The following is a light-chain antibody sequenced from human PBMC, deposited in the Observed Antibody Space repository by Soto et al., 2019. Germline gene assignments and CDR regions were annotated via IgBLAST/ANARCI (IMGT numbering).Light chain of an antibody. CDR2: GAS. CDR1: QSVSSN. V-gene: IGKV3-15*01. J-gene: IGKJ5*01. Sequence: EIVMTQSPATLSVSPGERATLSCRASQSVSSNLAWYQQKPGQTPRLLIYGASTRATGIPGRFSGSGSGTEFTLTISSLQSEDFAVYYCQQRSNWPPITFGQGTRLEIK. CDR3: QQRSNWPPIT.